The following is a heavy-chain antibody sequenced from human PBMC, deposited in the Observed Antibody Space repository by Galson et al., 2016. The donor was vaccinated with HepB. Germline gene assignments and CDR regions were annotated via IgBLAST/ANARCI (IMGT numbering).Heavy chain of an antibody. D-gene: IGHD3-3*01. J-gene: IGHJ2*01. V-gene: IGHV2-5*02. Sequence: PALVKPTQTLTLSCSFSGFSLSSNGEAVGWIRQPPGKALEWLAMIYWDDDKRFSPSLNSRLTITKDTSNNQVFLTLTNMEPVDTGTYYCVHGNYDFWSGYDPKWYFEVWGRGTLVTVSS. CDR2: IYWDDDK. CDR1: GFSLSSNGEA. CDR3: VHGNYDFWSGYDPKWYFEV.